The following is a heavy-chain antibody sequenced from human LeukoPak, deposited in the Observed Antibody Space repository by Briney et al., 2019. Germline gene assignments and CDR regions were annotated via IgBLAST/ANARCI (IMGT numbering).Heavy chain of an antibody. D-gene: IGHD4-17*01. CDR1: GFTFSSYG. V-gene: IGHV3-30*18. J-gene: IGHJ3*02. CDR3: AELTSMTTVTYDAFDI. Sequence: GGSLRLSCAASGFTFSSYGMHWVRQAPGKGLEWVAVISYDGSNKYYADSVKGRFTISRDNSKNTLYLQMNSLRAEDTAVYYCAELTSMTTVTYDAFDIWGQGTMVTVSS. CDR2: ISYDGSNK.